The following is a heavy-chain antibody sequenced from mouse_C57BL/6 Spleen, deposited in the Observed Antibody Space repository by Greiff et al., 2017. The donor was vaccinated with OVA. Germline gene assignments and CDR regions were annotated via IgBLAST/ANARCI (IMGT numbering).Heavy chain of an antibody. D-gene: IGHD2-3*01. CDR1: GYSITSGYY. CDR2: ISYDGSN. Sequence: EVQVVESGPGLVKPSQSLSLTCSVTGYSITSGYYWNWIRQFPGNKLEWMGYISYDGSNNYNPSLKNRISITRDTSKNQFFLKLNSVTTEDTATYYCASGYSLDYWGQGTTLTVSS. CDR3: ASGYSLDY. J-gene: IGHJ2*01. V-gene: IGHV3-6*01.